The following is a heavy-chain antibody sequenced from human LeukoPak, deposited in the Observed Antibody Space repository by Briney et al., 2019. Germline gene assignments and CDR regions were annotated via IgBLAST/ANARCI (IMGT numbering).Heavy chain of an antibody. J-gene: IGHJ4*02. CDR2: ISSNGGST. V-gene: IGHV3-64*01. CDR3: ASGGFDY. Sequence: GGSLRLSCAASGFTFSSYGMHWVRQAPGKGLEYVSAISSNGGSTYYANSVKGRFTISRDNSKNTLYLQMGSLRAEDMAVYYCASGGFDYWGQGTLVTVSS. CDR1: GFTFSSYG.